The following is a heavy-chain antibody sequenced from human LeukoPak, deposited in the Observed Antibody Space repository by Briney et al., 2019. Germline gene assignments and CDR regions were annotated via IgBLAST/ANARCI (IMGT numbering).Heavy chain of an antibody. V-gene: IGHV4-34*01. D-gene: IGHD2-21*02. CDR3: ARDAGAYCGGDCYSDAFDI. CDR1: GGSFSGYY. J-gene: IGHJ3*02. Sequence: SETLSLTCAVYGGSFSGYYWSWIRQPPGKGLEWIGEINHSGSTNYNPSLKSRVTISVDTSKNQFSLKLSSVTAADTAVYYCARDAGAYCGGDCYSDAFDIWGQGTMVTVSS. CDR2: INHSGST.